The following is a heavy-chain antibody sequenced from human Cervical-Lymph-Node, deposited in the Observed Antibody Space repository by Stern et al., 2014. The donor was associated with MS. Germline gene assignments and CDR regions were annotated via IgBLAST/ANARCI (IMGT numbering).Heavy chain of an antibody. Sequence: QVTLKESGPTLVKPTQTLTLTCTFSGFSLSTSGVGVGWIRQPPGKALEXLALIYWDDDKLYSPSLKGRLTITKDTSKNQFVLTMTNMDPVDTATYYCAHSRITMMGPLLDIWGQGTMVTVSS. V-gene: IGHV2-5*02. CDR1: GFSLSTSGVG. J-gene: IGHJ3*02. CDR2: IYWDDDK. D-gene: IGHD3-22*01. CDR3: AHSRITMMGPLLDI.